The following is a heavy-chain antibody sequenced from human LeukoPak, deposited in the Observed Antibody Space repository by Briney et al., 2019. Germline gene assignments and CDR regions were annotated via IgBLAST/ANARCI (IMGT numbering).Heavy chain of an antibody. CDR3: ARGGLAAADFSWNWFDP. V-gene: IGHV1-8*01. D-gene: IGHD6-13*01. CDR1: GYTFTSYD. CDR2: MNPNSGNT. J-gene: IGHJ5*02. Sequence: ASVKVSCKASGYTFTSYDINWVRQATGQGLEWMGWMNPNSGNTGYAQKFQGRVTMTRNTSIGTAYMELSSLRSEDTAVYYCARGGLAAADFSWNWFDPWGQGTLVTVSS.